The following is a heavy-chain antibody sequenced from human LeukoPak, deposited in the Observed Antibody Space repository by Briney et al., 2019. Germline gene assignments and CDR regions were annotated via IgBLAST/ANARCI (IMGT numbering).Heavy chain of an antibody. D-gene: IGHD3-9*01. CDR1: GITFSNYA. CDR3: ARETRLPHNDILINRRAFDI. J-gene: IGHJ3*02. CDR2: ISNDGHFK. V-gene: IGHV3-30-3*01. Sequence: GGSLRLSCVASGITFSNYAVSWVRQAPGKGLEWVAVISNDGHFKYYADSVKGRFTISRDNSKSTLFLQMNSLTIEDTAVYYCARETRLPHNDILINRRAFDIWGQGTILTVSS.